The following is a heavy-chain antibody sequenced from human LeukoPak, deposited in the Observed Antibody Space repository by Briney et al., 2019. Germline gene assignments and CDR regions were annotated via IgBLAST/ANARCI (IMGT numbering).Heavy chain of an antibody. V-gene: IGHV4-39*07. CDR2: IYYSGST. CDR3: ATPLGNEPGETDDAFDI. CDR1: GGSISSSSYY. Sequence: SETLSLTCTVSGGSISSSSYYWGWIRQPPGKGLEWIGSIYYSGSTYYNPSLKSRVTISVDTSKNQFSLKLSSVTAADTAVYYCATPLGNEPGETDDAFDIWGQGTMVTVSS. D-gene: IGHD4-17*01. J-gene: IGHJ3*02.